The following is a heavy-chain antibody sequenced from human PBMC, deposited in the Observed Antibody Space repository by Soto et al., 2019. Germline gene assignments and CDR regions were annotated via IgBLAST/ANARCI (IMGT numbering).Heavy chain of an antibody. CDR3: AKDRGSYGDYVPYYYGMDV. V-gene: IGHV3-30*18. CDR2: TSYDGSNK. CDR1: GFTFSSYG. Sequence: PGGSLRLSCAASGFTFSSYGMHWVRQAPGKGLEWVAVTSYDGSNKYYADSVKGRFTISRDNSKNTLYLQMNSLRAEDTAVYYCAKDRGSYGDYVPYYYGMDVWGQGTTVTVSS. D-gene: IGHD4-17*01. J-gene: IGHJ6*02.